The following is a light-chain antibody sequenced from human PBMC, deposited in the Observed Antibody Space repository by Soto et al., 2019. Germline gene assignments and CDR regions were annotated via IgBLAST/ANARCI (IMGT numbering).Light chain of an antibody. CDR2: APS. V-gene: IGKV1-39*01. CDR1: QSISSY. CDR3: QQSYSTHLT. Sequence: DIQMTQSPSSLSASVGDRVTITCRASQSISSYLNWYQQKPGKAPKLLIYAPSSLQSGVPSRFSGSGSGTDFTLPISSMQPEDVSTYYCQQSYSTHLTFGGGTKVEIK. J-gene: IGKJ4*01.